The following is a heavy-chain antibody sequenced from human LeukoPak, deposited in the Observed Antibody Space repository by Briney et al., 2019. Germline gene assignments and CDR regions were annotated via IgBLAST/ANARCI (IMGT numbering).Heavy chain of an antibody. CDR1: GGTFSTHG. V-gene: IGHV1-69*01. D-gene: IGHD2-15*01. J-gene: IGHJ4*02. CDR3: ARVYCSSTACYHFDY. CDR2: IIPVFGTT. Sequence: ASVKVSCKASGGTFSTHGISWVRQAPGQGLEWMGGIIPVFGTTLYAQKFQDRVTITADESTSTGYLELGSLRSEDTAVYYCARVYCSSTACYHFDYWGQGTLVTVSS.